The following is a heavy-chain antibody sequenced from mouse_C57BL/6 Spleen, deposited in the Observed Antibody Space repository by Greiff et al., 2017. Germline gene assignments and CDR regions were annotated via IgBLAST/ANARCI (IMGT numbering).Heavy chain of an antibody. Sequence: EVMLVESGGGLVKPGGSLKLSCAASGFTFSSYAMSWVRQTPEKRLAWVATISDGGSYTYYPDNVKGRFTISRDNAKNNLYLQMSHLKSEDTAMYYCARDPDDGYTWFAYWGQGTLVTVSA. D-gene: IGHD2-3*01. CDR1: GFTFSSYA. CDR2: ISDGGSYT. CDR3: ARDPDDGYTWFAY. J-gene: IGHJ3*01. V-gene: IGHV5-4*01.